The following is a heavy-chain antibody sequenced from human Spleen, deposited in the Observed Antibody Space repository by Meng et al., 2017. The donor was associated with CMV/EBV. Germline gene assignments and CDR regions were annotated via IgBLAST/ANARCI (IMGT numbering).Heavy chain of an antibody. Sequence: GESLKISCAASGFTFSTDWMDWVRQAPGKGLVWVSRINSDGNLISYADSVKGRFTISRDNSKNTLYLQMNSLRAEDTAVYYCARGHYYYGMDVWGQGTTVTVSS. V-gene: IGHV3-74*01. CDR1: GFTFSTDW. CDR2: INSDGNLI. J-gene: IGHJ6*02. CDR3: ARGHYYYGMDV.